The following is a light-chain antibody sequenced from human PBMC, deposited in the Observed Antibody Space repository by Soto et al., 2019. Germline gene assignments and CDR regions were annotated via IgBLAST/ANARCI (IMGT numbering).Light chain of an antibody. Sequence: DVVMTQSPDSLAVSLGERATINCKSSQSVLNSSKNKNYLAWYQQKPGQPPKLLIYWASTRESGVPDRFSGSGSGTDFTLTISSLQAEDVAVYYCQQYDDTPRTFGQGTKVEIK. J-gene: IGKJ1*01. CDR3: QQYDDTPRT. V-gene: IGKV4-1*01. CDR1: QSVLNSSKNKNY. CDR2: WAS.